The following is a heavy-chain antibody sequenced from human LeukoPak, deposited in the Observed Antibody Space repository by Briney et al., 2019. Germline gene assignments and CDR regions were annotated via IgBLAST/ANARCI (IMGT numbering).Heavy chain of an antibody. CDR1: GGSISSYY. Sequence: PAETLSLTCTVSGGSISSYYWSWMRQPPGKGLEWMGYIYYSGSTNYNPSLKSRVTISVDTSKNQFSLKLSSVTAADTAVYYCARGVYGDYGRAFDIWGQGTMVTVSS. CDR3: ARGVYGDYGRAFDI. J-gene: IGHJ3*02. D-gene: IGHD4-17*01. CDR2: IYYSGST. V-gene: IGHV4-59*01.